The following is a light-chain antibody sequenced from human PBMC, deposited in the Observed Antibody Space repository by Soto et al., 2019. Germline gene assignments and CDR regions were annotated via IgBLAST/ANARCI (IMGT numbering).Light chain of an antibody. CDR1: TSFVGTYNF. V-gene: IGLV2-14*02. CDR3: AAWDDSLNGVV. CDR2: EGT. Sequence: QSVLTQPASVSGSAGQSITISCTGTTSFVGTYNFVSWYQQHPGKAPQVLIYEGTKRPSGVPDRFSGSKSGTSASLAISGLQSEDEADYYCAAWDDSLNGVVFGGGTKLTVL. J-gene: IGLJ2*01.